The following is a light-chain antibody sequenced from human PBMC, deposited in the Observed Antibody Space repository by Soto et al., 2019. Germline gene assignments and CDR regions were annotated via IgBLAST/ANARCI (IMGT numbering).Light chain of an antibody. J-gene: IGKJ1*01. CDR2: GAS. CDR1: QSVSNS. CDR3: LQYDDWHRT. V-gene: IGKV3-15*01. Sequence: EIVMTQSPATLSVSPGARAPLSCRAGQSVSNSLAWYQQKPGQTPRLVIYGASNRATGVPARFSGSGSGTDFTLTISSLQSEDFAVYYCLQYDDWHRTFGQGTKVDIK.